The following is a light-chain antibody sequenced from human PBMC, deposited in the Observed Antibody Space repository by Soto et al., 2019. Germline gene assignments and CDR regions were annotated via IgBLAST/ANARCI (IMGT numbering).Light chain of an antibody. CDR2: SAS. CDR3: QQYDISPCT. V-gene: IGKV3-15*01. Sequence: TQSTCALSVSPGDRETITCRARQSVNSNLAWYQHKPGKAPRLLIHSASSRDTGIPARFSGSGSGTDFTLTISSLQSEDLAFYYCQQYDISPCTFGQGTVVDIK. J-gene: IGKJ1*01. CDR1: QSVNSN.